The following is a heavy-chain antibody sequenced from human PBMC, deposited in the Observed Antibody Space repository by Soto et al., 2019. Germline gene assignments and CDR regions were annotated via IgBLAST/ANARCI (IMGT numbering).Heavy chain of an antibody. V-gene: IGHV1-46*01. Sequence: ASVKVSCKASGYTFTSYYMHWVRQAPGQGLGWMGVINPSGGSTSYAQKFQGRVTMTRDTSTSTVYMELSSLRSEDTAVYYCARDATAPLLLWFGELLPYNWFDPWGQGTLVTVSS. CDR3: ARDATAPLLLWFGELLPYNWFDP. CDR2: INPSGGST. D-gene: IGHD3-10*01. CDR1: GYTFTSYY. J-gene: IGHJ5*02.